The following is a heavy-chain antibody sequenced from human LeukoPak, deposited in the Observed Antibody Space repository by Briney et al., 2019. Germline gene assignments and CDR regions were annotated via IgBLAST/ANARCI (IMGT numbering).Heavy chain of an antibody. CDR2: IYHSGRN. CDR1: GGSISSGGYS. D-gene: IGHD3-22*01. Sequence: SGTLSLTCAVSGGSISSGGYSWSCLRQPPGKGLEWIGYIYHSGRNYYNPSLNSRVTISVDRSKKQFSLKLSYVTAADTAVYFCARECYVSRGYCVGDYWGQGTLVTVS. J-gene: IGHJ4*02. CDR3: ARECYVSRGYCVGDY. V-gene: IGHV4-30-2*01.